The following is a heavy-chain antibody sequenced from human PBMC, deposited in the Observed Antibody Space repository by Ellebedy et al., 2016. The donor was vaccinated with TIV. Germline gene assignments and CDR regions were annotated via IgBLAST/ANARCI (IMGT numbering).Heavy chain of an antibody. Sequence: GGSLRLSXAASGFTFSDYAMSWVRQAPGKGPEWVSAISDSGHSTYNSDSVKGRFTISRDNSKNTLYLQMDSLRAEDTAVYYCAKCPLRYCTGSICYPFDSWGQGTLVTVSS. J-gene: IGHJ4*02. V-gene: IGHV3-23*01. CDR3: AKCPLRYCTGSICYPFDS. CDR2: ISDSGHST. CDR1: GFTFSDYA. D-gene: IGHD2-8*02.